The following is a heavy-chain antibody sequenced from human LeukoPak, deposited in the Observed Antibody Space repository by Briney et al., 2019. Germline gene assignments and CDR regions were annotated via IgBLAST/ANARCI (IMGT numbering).Heavy chain of an antibody. V-gene: IGHV5-51*01. CDR1: GYSFDSYW. CDR3: ARHRSLDV. D-gene: IGHD2-15*01. CDR2: IYPADSDI. Sequence: GESLKISCKGSGYSFDSYWIAWVRQMPGKGLEWMGIIYPADSDIRYSPSFQGQVTISADKSISTAYLQWSSLRASDTAMYYCARHRSLDVWGQGTTTTASS. J-gene: IGHJ6*02.